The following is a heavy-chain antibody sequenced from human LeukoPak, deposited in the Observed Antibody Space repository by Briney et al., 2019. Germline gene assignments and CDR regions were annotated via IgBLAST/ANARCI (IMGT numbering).Heavy chain of an antibody. J-gene: IGHJ4*02. CDR3: ARGGRAGSGYYFSFFDN. V-gene: IGHV6-1*01. CDR2: TYYRSKWYD. Sequence: SQTLSLTCAISGDSVSSNNATWSWIRQSPSRGLEWLGRTYYRSKWYDDCAESVKSRITFNPDTSKNQFSLQLNSVTPEDTAVYYCARGGRAGSGYYFSFFDNWGQGTLVTVSS. D-gene: IGHD5-12*01. CDR1: GDSVSSNNAT.